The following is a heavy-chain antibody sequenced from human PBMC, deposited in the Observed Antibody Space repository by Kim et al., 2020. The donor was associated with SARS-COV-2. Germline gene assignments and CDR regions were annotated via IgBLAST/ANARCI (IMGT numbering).Heavy chain of an antibody. V-gene: IGHV3-23*01. CDR3: AKVGGSGYMNYYYYGMDV. Sequence: KGRFTISRDNFKNRLYLQMNSLRVDDTATYYCAKVGGSGYMNYYYYGMDVWGQGTTVTVSS. J-gene: IGHJ6*02. D-gene: IGHD3-10*01.